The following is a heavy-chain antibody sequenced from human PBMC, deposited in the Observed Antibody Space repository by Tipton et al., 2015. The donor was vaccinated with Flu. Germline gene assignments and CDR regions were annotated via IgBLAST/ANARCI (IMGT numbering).Heavy chain of an antibody. CDR1: GDSMRSYY. D-gene: IGHD3-10*01. CDR3: ARDQTYYYGSSDACDI. J-gene: IGHJ3*02. CDR2: IYYNGST. Sequence: TLSLTCSVSGDSMRSYYWSWIRQPTGKGLEWIGNIYYNGSTDYNPSFNSRVTISIDMSKNQFSLKLTSVTAADTAVYYCARDQTYYYGSSDACDIWGQGTMVTVSS. V-gene: IGHV4-59*01.